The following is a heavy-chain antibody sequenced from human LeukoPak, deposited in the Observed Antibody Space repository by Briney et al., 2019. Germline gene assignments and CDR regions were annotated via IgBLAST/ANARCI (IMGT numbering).Heavy chain of an antibody. D-gene: IGHD2-2*01. CDR2: INWSGGST. CDR1: GFTFDEHG. V-gene: IGHV3-20*04. Sequence: GGSLRLSCAASGFTFDEHGMSWVRQVPGKGLEWVSGINWSGGSTGYADPLRGRFTISRDNAKNSLYLQMDSLRAEDTALYYCARAPITSPFYFDYWGQGTLVTVSS. CDR3: ARAPITSPFYFDY. J-gene: IGHJ4*02.